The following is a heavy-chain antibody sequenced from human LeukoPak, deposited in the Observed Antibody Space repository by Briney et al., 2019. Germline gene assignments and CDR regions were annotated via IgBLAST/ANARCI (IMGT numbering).Heavy chain of an antibody. J-gene: IGHJ6*03. CDR3: ARAIAAAGPWDYYYYMDV. CDR1: GFALNSYS. V-gene: IGHV3-21*01. D-gene: IGHD6-13*01. Sequence: PGGSLRLSCAASGFALNSYSLAWVRQAPGKGLEWVSSISSSSSYIYYADSVKGRFTISRDNAKNSLYLQMNSLRAEDTAVYYCARAIAAAGPWDYYYYMDVWGKGTTVTVSS. CDR2: ISSSSSYI.